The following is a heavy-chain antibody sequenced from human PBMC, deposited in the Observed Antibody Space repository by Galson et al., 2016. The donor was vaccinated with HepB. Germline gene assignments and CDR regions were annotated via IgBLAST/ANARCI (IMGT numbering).Heavy chain of an antibody. V-gene: IGHV4-39*01. CDR3: ARGGRFYFYGMDV. Sequence: SETLSLTCTVSGGSFSSSSYYWGWIRQPPGRGLEWIGSIYYSGSTYYTPSLKSRVTISVDTSKNQFSLKLSSVSAADTAVYFCARGGRFYFYGMDVWGQGTTVTVSS. CDR2: IYYSGST. J-gene: IGHJ6*02. D-gene: IGHD3-16*01. CDR1: GGSFSSSSYY.